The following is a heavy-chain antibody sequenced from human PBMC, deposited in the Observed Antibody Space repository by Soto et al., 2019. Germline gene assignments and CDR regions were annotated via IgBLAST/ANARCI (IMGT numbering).Heavy chain of an antibody. CDR2: ISGSGGST. CDR1: GFTFSSYA. D-gene: IGHD6-6*01. V-gene: IGHV3-23*01. Sequence: GESLKISCAASGFTFSSYAMSWVRQAPGKGLEWVSAISGSGGSTYYADSVKGRFTISRDNSKNTLYLQMNSLRAEDTAVYYCAKGSAARPRACAFDIWGQGTMVTVSS. CDR3: AKGSAARPRACAFDI. J-gene: IGHJ3*02.